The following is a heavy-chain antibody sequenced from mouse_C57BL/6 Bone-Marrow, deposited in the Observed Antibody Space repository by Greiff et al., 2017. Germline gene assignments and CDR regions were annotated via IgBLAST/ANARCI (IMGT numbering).Heavy chain of an antibody. V-gene: IGHV1-61*01. CDR1: GYTFTSYW. CDR3: ARAYSSRDY. CDR2: IYPSDSET. J-gene: IGHJ4*01. Sequence: QVQLQQPRAELVRPGSSVKLSCKASGYTFTSYWMDWVKQRPGQGLEWIGNIYPSDSETHYNQKFKDKATLTVGKSSSTAYMQLSSLTSGVSAIYYCARAYSSRDYWCRGTSVGVSS. D-gene: IGHD2-10*01.